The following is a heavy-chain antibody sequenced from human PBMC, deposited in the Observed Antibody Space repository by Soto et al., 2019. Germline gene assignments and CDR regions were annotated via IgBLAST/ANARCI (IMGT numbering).Heavy chain of an antibody. CDR1: GYSFISYW. CDR3: ARIIGYCRNNDCSWTFDI. D-gene: IGHD2-15*01. CDR2: FYPGDSTS. J-gene: IGHJ3*02. Sequence: GESLKISCKTSGYSFISYWVAWVRQLPGKGLEWMGTFYPGDSTSTYSPSFQGQVTISVDKSISTAYLQLSSLKASDTAMYYCARIIGYCRNNDCSWTFDIWGQGTMDT. V-gene: IGHV5-51*01.